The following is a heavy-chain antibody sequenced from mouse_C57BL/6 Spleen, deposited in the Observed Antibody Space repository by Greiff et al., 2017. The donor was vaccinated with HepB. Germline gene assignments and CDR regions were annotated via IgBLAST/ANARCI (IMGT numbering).Heavy chain of an antibody. D-gene: IGHD1-1*01. CDR2: IDPSDSYT. V-gene: IGHV1-50*01. Sequence: VQLQQPGAELVMPGASVKLSCKASGYTFTSYWMQWVKQRPGQGLEWIGEIDPSDSYTNYNQKFKGKATLTVDTSSSTAYMQLSSLTSEDSAVYYCARVTTVVGYWGQGTPVTVSA. J-gene: IGHJ3*01. CDR1: GYTFTSYW. CDR3: ARVTTVVGY.